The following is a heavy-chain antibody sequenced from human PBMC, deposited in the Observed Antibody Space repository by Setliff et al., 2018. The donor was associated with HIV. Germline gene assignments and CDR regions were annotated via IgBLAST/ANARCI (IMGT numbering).Heavy chain of an antibody. CDR2: IYYSGST. Sequence: SETLSLTCAVYSGSFSGNYWSWIRQVPGKGLEWIGYIYYSGSTFYNPSRKSRATISVDTAKNQFPLKLTSVTAADTAVYYCARAEGYYDNSVNPGRYYYYYMDVWGKGATVTVSS. CDR1: SGSFSGNY. J-gene: IGHJ6*03. V-gene: IGHV4-31*11. D-gene: IGHD3-22*01. CDR3: ARAEGYYDNSVNPGRYYYYYMDV.